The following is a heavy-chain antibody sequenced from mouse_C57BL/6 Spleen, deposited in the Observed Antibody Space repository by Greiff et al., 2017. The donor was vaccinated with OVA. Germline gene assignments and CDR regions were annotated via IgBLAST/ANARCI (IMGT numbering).Heavy chain of an antibody. J-gene: IGHJ2*01. CDR2: IYPGDGDT. CDR3: ASDGYYPYYFDY. V-gene: IGHV1-82*01. Sequence: VQLQQSGPELVKPGASVKISCKASGYAFSSSWMNWVKQRPGKGLEWIGRIYPGDGDTNYNGKFKGKATLTADKSSSTAYMQLSSLTSEDSAVYFCASDGYYPYYFDYWGQGTTLTVSS. D-gene: IGHD2-3*01. CDR1: GYAFSSSW.